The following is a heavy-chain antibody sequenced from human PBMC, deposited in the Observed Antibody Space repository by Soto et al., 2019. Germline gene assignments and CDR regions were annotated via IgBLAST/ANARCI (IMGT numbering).Heavy chain of an antibody. CDR2: IVVGSGNT. V-gene: IGHV1-58*01. Sequence: GASVKVSCKASGFTFTSSAVQWVRQARGQRLEWIGWIVVGSGNTNYAQKFQERVTITRDMSTSTAYMELSSLRSEDTAVYYCAADVPRKVAVAGPARGMVVWGQGTTVTVSS. CDR1: GFTFTSSA. D-gene: IGHD6-19*01. CDR3: AADVPRKVAVAGPARGMVV. J-gene: IGHJ6*02.